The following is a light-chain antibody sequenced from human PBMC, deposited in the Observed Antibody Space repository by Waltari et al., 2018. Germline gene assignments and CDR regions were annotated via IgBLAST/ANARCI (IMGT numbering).Light chain of an antibody. Sequence: SFELTQPPSVSVSPGQTATITCSGDALSKLYTWWYQQKPGQAPVWVIYEDSERPSVIPRRVSGPRSGTTGTLTIRGVQAEDEADYYCQSAEIGGTYVFGTGTRVTVL. CDR1: ALSKLY. CDR2: EDS. CDR3: QSAEIGGTYV. J-gene: IGLJ1*01. V-gene: IGLV3-25*03.